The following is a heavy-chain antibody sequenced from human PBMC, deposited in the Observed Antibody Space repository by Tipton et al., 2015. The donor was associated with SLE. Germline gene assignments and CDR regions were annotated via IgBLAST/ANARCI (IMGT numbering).Heavy chain of an antibody. J-gene: IGHJ3*02. D-gene: IGHD2-15*01. V-gene: IGHV4-59*01. CDR1: GGSISDYY. CDR2: IYYSGNT. CDR3: ARSYCSGGRCNSKAFDI. Sequence: TLSLTCTVSGGSISDYYWSWIRQPPGKGLEWIGYIYYSGNTNYNPSLKSRVTISVDTSTNQFSLKLGSVTAADTAVYYCARSYCSGGRCNSKAFDIWGQGTMVTVSS.